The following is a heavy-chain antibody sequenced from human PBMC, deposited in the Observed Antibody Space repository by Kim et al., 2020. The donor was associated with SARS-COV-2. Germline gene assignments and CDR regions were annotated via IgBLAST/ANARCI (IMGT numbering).Heavy chain of an antibody. CDR1: GYTFTSYA. CDR2: INAGNGNT. J-gene: IGHJ6*02. D-gene: IGHD3-10*01. Sequence: ASVKVSCKASGYTFTSYAMHCVRQAPGQRLEWMGWINAGNGNTKYSQKFQGRVTITRDTSASTAYMELSSLRSEDTAVYYCARVQGAMVRGVIVYYYYGMDVWGQGTTVTVSS. CDR3: ARVQGAMVRGVIVYYYYGMDV. V-gene: IGHV1-3*01.